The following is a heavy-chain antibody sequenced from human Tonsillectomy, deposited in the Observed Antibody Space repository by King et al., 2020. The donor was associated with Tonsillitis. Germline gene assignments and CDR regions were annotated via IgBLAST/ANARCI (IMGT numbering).Heavy chain of an antibody. Sequence: VQLQESGPGLVKPSQTLSLSCTVSVGSIRGGSFYWTWIRQPAGKGLECIGRMHTSGTTNYSPSLGSRVTMSIDTSKSQFALNLTSVTAADTAVYYCARARYSNFAANYYYVDVWGKGTTVTVSS. CDR3: ARARYSNFAANYYYVDV. CDR2: MHTSGTT. J-gene: IGHJ6*03. V-gene: IGHV4-61*02. D-gene: IGHD4-11*01. CDR1: VGSIRGGSFY.